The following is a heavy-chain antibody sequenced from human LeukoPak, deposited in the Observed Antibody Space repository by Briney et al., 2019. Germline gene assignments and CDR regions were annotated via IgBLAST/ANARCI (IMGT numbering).Heavy chain of an antibody. V-gene: IGHV3-23*01. CDR3: AKDRDSGSYLDCFNY. CDR2: ISGSGGST. J-gene: IGHJ4*02. CDR1: GFTFSSYA. Sequence: GGSLRLSCAASGFTFSSYAISWVRQAPGKGLEWVSAISGSGGSTCYADSVKGRFTIPRDNSKNTLYLQMNSLRAEDTAVYYCAKDRDSGSYLDCFNYWGQGTLVTVSS. D-gene: IGHD1-26*01.